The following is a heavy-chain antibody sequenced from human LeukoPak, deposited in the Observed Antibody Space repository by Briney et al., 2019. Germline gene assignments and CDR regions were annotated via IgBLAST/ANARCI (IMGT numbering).Heavy chain of an antibody. J-gene: IGHJ4*02. V-gene: IGHV3-43*01. Sequence: PGGSLRLSCAASGFTFDDYTMHWVRQAPGKGLEWVSFISWDGGTTYYADSVKGRFTISRDNSKNSLYLQMNSLRTEDTALYYCAKDRAVAGTKYFDYWGQGTLVTVSS. CDR3: AKDRAVAGTKYFDY. D-gene: IGHD6-19*01. CDR2: ISWDGGTT. CDR1: GFTFDDYT.